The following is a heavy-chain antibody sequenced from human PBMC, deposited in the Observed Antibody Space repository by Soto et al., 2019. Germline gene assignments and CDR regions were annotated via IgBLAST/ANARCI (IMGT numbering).Heavy chain of an antibody. D-gene: IGHD4-17*01. CDR3: ARGYGDYAVDY. J-gene: IGHJ4*02. CDR2: INHSGST. CDR1: GGSFRGYY. Sequence: SXTLSVTCAVYGGSFRGYYWSWIRQPPGKGLAWSGEINHSGSTNYNPSLKSRVTISVDTSKNQFSLKLSSVTAADTAVYYCARGYGDYAVDYWGQGTLVTSPQ. V-gene: IGHV4-34*01.